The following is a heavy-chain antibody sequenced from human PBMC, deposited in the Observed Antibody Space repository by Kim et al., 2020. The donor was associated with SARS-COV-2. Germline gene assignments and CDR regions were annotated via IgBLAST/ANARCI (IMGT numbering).Heavy chain of an antibody. D-gene: IGHD6-13*01. CDR2: ISAYNGNT. J-gene: IGHJ4*02. Sequence: ASVKVSCKASGYTFISYGISWVRQAPGQGLEWMGWISAYNGNTNYAQKLQGRVTMTTDTSTNTAYMELRSLRSDDTAVYYCARDPSIAAAGTPGYWGQGTLVTVAS. CDR1: GYTFISYG. CDR3: ARDPSIAAAGTPGY. V-gene: IGHV1-18*01.